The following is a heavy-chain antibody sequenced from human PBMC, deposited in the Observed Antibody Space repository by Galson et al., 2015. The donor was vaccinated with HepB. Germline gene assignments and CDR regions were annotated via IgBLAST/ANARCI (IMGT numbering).Heavy chain of an antibody. CDR2: INAGNGNT. CDR1: GYTFSSYA. CDR3: ARDYYYDFWSGYSYYYYGMDV. V-gene: IGHV1-3*01. D-gene: IGHD3-3*01. Sequence: SVKVSCEASGYTFSSYAMHWVRQAPGQRLEWVVWINAGNGNTKYSQKFKGRVTITRDTSASTAYMELNSLRSEDTAVYYCARDYYYDFWSGYSYYYYGMDVWGQGTTVTVSS. J-gene: IGHJ6*02.